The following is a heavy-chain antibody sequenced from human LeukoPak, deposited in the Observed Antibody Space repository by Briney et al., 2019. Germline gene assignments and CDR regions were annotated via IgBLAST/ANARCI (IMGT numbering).Heavy chain of an antibody. D-gene: IGHD4-23*01. J-gene: IGHJ5*02. CDR3: AKIPSATVVTSFGL. CDR2: ISYDGSNK. Sequence: GGSLRLSCAASGFTFSSYGMHWVRQAPGKGLEWVAVISYDGSNKYYADSVKGRFTIPRDNSKNTLYLQMNSLRAEDTAVYYCAKIPSATVVTSFGLWGQGTLVTVSS. CDR1: GFTFSSYG. V-gene: IGHV3-30*18.